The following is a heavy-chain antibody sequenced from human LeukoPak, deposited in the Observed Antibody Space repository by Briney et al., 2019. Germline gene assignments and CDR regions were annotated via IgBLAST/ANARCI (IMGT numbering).Heavy chain of an antibody. CDR2: ISSSGSTI. CDR1: GFTFSDYY. D-gene: IGHD6-6*01. Sequence: GSLRLSCAASGFTFSDYYMSWIRQAPGKGLEWVSYISSSGSTIYYADSVKGRFTISRDNAKNSLYLQMNSLRAEDTAVYYCARDNFEYSSSGGWFDPWGQGTLVTVSS. CDR3: ARDNFEYSSSGGWFDP. V-gene: IGHV3-11*01. J-gene: IGHJ5*02.